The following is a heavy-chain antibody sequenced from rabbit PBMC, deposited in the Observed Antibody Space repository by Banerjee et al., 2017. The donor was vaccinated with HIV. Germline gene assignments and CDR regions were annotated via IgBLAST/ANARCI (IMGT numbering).Heavy chain of an antibody. CDR1: GFSFSNKYV. V-gene: IGHV1S45*01. D-gene: IGHD7-1*01. J-gene: IGHJ4*01. CDR2: IYAGSSDST. CDR3: ARGRYAGYSGDGPFYFSL. Sequence: QEQLEESGGDLVKPEGSLTLTCTASGFSFSNKYVMCWVRQAPGKGLEWIGCIYAGSSDSTYYASWVNGRFTISRSTSLNTVTLQMTSLTAADTATYFCARGRYAGYSGDGPFYFSLWGPGTLVTVS.